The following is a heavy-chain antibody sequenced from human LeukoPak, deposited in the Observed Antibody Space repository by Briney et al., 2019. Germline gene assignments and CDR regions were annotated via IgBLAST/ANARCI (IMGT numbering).Heavy chain of an antibody. Sequence: PGGSLRLSCAASGFTVSSNYMSWVRRAPGKGLEWVSVIYSGGSTYYADSVEGRFTVSRDNSKNTLYLQMNSLRAEDTAVYYCASNYGSSLYFDYWGQGTLVTVSS. J-gene: IGHJ4*02. CDR2: IYSGGST. CDR3: ASNYGSSLYFDY. CDR1: GFTVSSNY. V-gene: IGHV3-66*01. D-gene: IGHD3-10*01.